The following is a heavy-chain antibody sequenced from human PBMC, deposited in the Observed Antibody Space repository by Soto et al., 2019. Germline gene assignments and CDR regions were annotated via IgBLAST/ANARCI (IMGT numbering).Heavy chain of an antibody. CDR3: ARAIAAAGSPHYYYYGMDV. CDR1: GGSFSGYY. J-gene: IGHJ6*02. D-gene: IGHD6-13*01. Sequence: SETLSLTCAVYGGSFSGYYWSWIRQPPGKGLEWVGEINHSGSTNYNPSLKSRVTISVDTSKNQFSLKLSSVTAADTAVYYCARAIAAAGSPHYYYYGMDVWGQGTTVTVSS. CDR2: INHSGST. V-gene: IGHV4-34*01.